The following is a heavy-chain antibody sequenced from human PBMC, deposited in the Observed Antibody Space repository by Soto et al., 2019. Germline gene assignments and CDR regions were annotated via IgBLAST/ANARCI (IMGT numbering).Heavy chain of an antibody. CDR2: INPSGGST. J-gene: IGHJ6*02. CDR1: GYTFTSYY. D-gene: IGHD3-3*01. Sequence: ASVQVSCKASGYTFTSYYMHWVRRAPGQGLEWMGIINPSGGSTSYAQKFQGRVTMTRDTSTSTVYMELSSLRSEDTAVYYCARDLSMSILENHIDYYYYYGMDCWGQGTTVTVSS. V-gene: IGHV1-46*01. CDR3: ARDLSMSILENHIDYYYYYGMDC.